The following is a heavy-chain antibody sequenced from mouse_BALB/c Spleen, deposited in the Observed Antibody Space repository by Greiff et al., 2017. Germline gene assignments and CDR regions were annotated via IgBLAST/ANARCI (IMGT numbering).Heavy chain of an antibody. J-gene: IGHJ2*01. CDR3: AYGYVNYFDY. Sequence: VHVKQSGPELVKPGASVKMSCKASGYTFTSYVMHWVKQKPGQGLEWIGYINPYNDGTKYNEKFKGKATLTSDKSSSTAYMELSSLTSEDSAVYYCAYGYVNYFDYWGQGTTLTVSS. D-gene: IGHD1-2*01. CDR1: GYTFTSYV. CDR2: INPYNDGT. V-gene: IGHV1-14*01.